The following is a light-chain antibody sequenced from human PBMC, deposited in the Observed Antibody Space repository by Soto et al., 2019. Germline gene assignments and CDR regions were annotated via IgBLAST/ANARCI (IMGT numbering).Light chain of an antibody. CDR2: GAS. Sequence: EIVLTQSPGTLSLSPGERATLSCRASQSVSSSYLAWYQQKPGQAPRLLIYGASSRATGIPDRFSGSGSGTDFTLTISRLESEDYAVYYCQQYNNWPGTFGQGTKVEIK. CDR1: QSVSSSY. CDR3: QQYNNWPGT. V-gene: IGKV3-20*01. J-gene: IGKJ1*01.